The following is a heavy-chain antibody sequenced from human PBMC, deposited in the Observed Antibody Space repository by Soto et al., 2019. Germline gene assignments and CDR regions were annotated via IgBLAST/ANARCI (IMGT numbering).Heavy chain of an antibody. CDR1: GFTFDDYA. CDR2: ISWNSGSI. Sequence: GGSLRLSCAASGFTFDDYAMHWVRQAPGKGLEWVSGISWNSGSIGYADSVKGRFTISRDNAKNSLYLQMNSLRAEDTALYYCAKDNGSGSSIHAFDIWGQGTMVTVSS. J-gene: IGHJ3*02. V-gene: IGHV3-9*01. D-gene: IGHD3-10*01. CDR3: AKDNGSGSSIHAFDI.